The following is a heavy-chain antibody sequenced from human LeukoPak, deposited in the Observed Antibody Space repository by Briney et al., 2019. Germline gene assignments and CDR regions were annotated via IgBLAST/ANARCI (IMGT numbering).Heavy chain of an antibody. V-gene: IGHV1-2*02. D-gene: IGHD6-19*01. CDR2: INPNSGGT. CDR3: ARVPSRWLVSYDTDY. CDR1: GYTFTGYY. Sequence: ASVTVSCKASGYTFTGYYMHWVRQAPGQGLEWMGWINPNSGGTNYAQKFQGRVTMTRDTSISTAYMELSRLRSDDTAVYYCARVPSRWLVSYDTDYWGQGTLVTVSS. J-gene: IGHJ4*02.